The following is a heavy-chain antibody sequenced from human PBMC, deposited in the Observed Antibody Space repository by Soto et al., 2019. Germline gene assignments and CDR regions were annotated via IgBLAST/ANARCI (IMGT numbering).Heavy chain of an antibody. Sequence: VQLVESGGGVVQPGRSLRLSCAASGFTFSNYAINWVRQAPGKGLEWVAVISYDGSNKYYADSVKGRFTISRDNSKNPLYLQMKSVRAEDRAVYYLSPQWEGGTSAWGFGFWGQGTLVTVCS. D-gene: IGHD2-2*01. CDR3: SPQWEGGTSAWGFGF. CDR1: GFTFSNYA. V-gene: IGHV3-30-3*01. J-gene: IGHJ4*02. CDR2: ISYDGSNK.